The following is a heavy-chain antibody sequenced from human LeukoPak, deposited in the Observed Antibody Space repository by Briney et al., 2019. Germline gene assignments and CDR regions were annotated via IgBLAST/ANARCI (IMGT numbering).Heavy chain of an antibody. Sequence: ASVKVSCKASGYTFTSYDINWVRQAPGQGLEWMGWINPNSGGTNYAQKFQGRVTMTRDTSISTAYMELSRLRSDDTAVYYCARTGEVVPAARAYYYMDVWGKGTTVTVSS. D-gene: IGHD2-2*01. J-gene: IGHJ6*03. CDR1: GYTFTSYD. V-gene: IGHV1-2*02. CDR2: INPNSGGT. CDR3: ARTGEVVPAARAYYYMDV.